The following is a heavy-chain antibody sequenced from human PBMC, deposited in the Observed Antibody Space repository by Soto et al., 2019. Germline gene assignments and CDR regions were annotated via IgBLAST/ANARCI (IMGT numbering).Heavy chain of an antibody. CDR1: SGSISSSNW. CDR3: ASGGGSGPGTLWTEYYYYMDV. CDR2: IYHSGST. J-gene: IGHJ6*03. V-gene: IGHV4-4*02. Sequence: SETLSLTCAVSSGSISSSNWWSWVRQPPGKGLEWSGEIYHSGSTNYNPSLKSRVTISVDKSKNQFSLKLSSVTAADTAVYYCASGGGSGPGTLWTEYYYYMDVWGKGTTVTVSS. D-gene: IGHD3-10*01.